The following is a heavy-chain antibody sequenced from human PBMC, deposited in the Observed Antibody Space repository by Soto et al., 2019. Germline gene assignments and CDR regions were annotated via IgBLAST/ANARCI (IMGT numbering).Heavy chain of an antibody. Sequence: SETLSLTCTVSGGSVSSGSYYWSWIRQPPGKGLEWIGYIYYSGSTNYNPSLKSRVTISVDTSKNQFSLKLSSVTAADTAVYYCARQGSITIFGVVTKYYYYMDVWGKGTTVTVSS. D-gene: IGHD3-3*01. CDR1: GGSVSSGSYY. CDR2: IYYSGST. CDR3: ARQGSITIFGVVTKYYYYMDV. V-gene: IGHV4-61*01. J-gene: IGHJ6*03.